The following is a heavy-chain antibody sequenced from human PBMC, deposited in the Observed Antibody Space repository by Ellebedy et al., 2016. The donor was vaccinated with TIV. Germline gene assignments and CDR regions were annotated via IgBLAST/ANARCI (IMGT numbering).Heavy chain of an antibody. D-gene: IGHD5-18*01. CDR1: GGSITSGGSS. V-gene: IGHV4-30-2*05. CDR3: ARDPRRYGF. CDR2: IYHTGNT. J-gene: IGHJ4*02. Sequence: SETLSLTXAVSGGSITSGGSSWSWIRQPPGKGLEWIGYIYHTGNTYYNPSLKSRLTISIDTSKNQFSLKLSSVTAADTAVYYCARDPRRYGFWGQGTLVTVSS.